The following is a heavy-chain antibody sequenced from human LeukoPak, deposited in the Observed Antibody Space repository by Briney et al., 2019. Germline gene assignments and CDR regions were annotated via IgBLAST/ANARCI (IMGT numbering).Heavy chain of an antibody. CDR2: IRNDGSIK. CDR1: GFTFSHFG. Sequence: GGSLRLSCAASGFTFSHFGMHWVRQAPGKGLEWVAFIRNDGSIKFFADSVKGRVAISRDNSKNTLYLQMNSLRVEDTALYYCAKDTPRPYFDSWGQGTLVTVSS. J-gene: IGHJ4*02. CDR3: AKDTPRPYFDS. V-gene: IGHV3-30*02.